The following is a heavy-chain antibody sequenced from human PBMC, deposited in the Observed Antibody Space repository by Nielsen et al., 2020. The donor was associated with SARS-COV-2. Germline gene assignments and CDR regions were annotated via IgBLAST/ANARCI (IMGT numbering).Heavy chain of an antibody. CDR2: IWYDGSNK. CDR3: AKDMAYYDILTGYHYGMDV. CDR1: GFTFSSYG. Sequence: GESLKISCAASGFTFSSYGMHWVRQAPGKGLEWVAVIWYDGSNKYYADSVKGRFTISRDNSKNTLYLQMNSLRAEDTAVYYCAKDMAYYDILTGYHYGMDVWGQGTTVTVSS. J-gene: IGHJ6*02. V-gene: IGHV3-33*06. D-gene: IGHD3-9*01.